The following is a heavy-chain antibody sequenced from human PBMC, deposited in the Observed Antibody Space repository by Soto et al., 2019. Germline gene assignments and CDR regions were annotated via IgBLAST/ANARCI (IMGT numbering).Heavy chain of an antibody. D-gene: IGHD4-17*01. J-gene: IGHJ4*02. V-gene: IGHV4-39*01. CDR1: GGSISSSSYY. Sequence: SETLSLTCTVSGGSISSSSYYWGWIRQPPGKGLEWIGSIYYSGSTYYNPSLKSRVTISVDTSKNQFSLKLSSVTAADTAVYYCARHPRTLRAPVAYGDYGGHFDYWGQGTLVTVSS. CDR2: IYYSGST. CDR3: ARHPRTLRAPVAYGDYGGHFDY.